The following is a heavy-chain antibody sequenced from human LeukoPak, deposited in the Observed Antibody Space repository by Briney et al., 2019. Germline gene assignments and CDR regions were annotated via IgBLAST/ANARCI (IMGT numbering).Heavy chain of an antibody. CDR3: AREIDAGGGYYFDY. Sequence: ASVKVSCKTSGYTFTRFGINWVRQAPGQGLEWMGRIIPILGIANYAQKFQGRVTITADKSTSTAYMELSSLRSEDTAVYYCAREIDAGGGYYFDYWGQGTLVTVSS. V-gene: IGHV1-69*04. CDR1: GYTFTRFG. CDR2: IIPILGIA. D-gene: IGHD1-14*01. J-gene: IGHJ4*02.